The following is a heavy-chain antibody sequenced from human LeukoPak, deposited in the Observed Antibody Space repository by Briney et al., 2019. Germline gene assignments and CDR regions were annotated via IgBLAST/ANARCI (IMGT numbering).Heavy chain of an antibody. CDR2: INPNSGGT. CDR3: ARGRGITLFGVVRDYFDF. D-gene: IGHD3-3*01. J-gene: IGHJ4*02. V-gene: IGHV1-2*02. Sequence: ASVKVSCKASGYTFTGYHMHWVRQAPGQGLEGMGWINPNSGGTNYAQKFQGRVTMTRDTSITTAYMELSRLTSDDTAVYFCARGRGITLFGVVRDYFDFWGQGTLVTVSS. CDR1: GYTFTGYH.